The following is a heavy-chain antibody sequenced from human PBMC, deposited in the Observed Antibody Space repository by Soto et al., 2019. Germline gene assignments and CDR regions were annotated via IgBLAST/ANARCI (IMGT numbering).Heavy chain of an antibody. D-gene: IGHD6-13*01. CDR3: ARRGPGTYFDY. Sequence: EVQLLDSGGGLVQPGGSLRLSCAASGFTFSSYAMNWVRQAPGKGLEWVSVISGSGDSTYYAESVKGRFTLSRDNSKHTLYLQMNSLRTEDTAVYYCARRGPGTYFDYWGQGTLVTVSS. V-gene: IGHV3-23*01. CDR1: GFTFSSYA. J-gene: IGHJ4*02. CDR2: ISGSGDST.